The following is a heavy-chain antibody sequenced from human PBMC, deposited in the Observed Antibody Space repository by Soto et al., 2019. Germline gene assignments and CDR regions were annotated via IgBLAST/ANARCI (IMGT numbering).Heavy chain of an antibody. CDR1: GFTFSSYA. V-gene: IGHV3-23*01. Sequence: GGSLRLSCAASGFTFSSYAMSWVRQAPGKGLEWVSAISGSGGSTYYADSVKGRFTISRDNSKNTLYLQMNSLRAEDTAVYYCGHSGYSYGWGQYYYYYYGMDVWGQGTTVTVSS. CDR2: ISGSGGST. CDR3: GHSGYSYGWGQYYYYYYGMDV. J-gene: IGHJ6*02. D-gene: IGHD5-18*01.